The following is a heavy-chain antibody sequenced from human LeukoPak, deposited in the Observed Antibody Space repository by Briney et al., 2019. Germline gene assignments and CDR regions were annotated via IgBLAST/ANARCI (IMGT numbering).Heavy chain of an antibody. D-gene: IGHD3-22*01. J-gene: IGHJ5*02. V-gene: IGHV7-4-1*02. Sequence: ASVKVSCKASGYTFRNYAINWVRQAPGQGLEWMGWTDRNTGNPTYAQGFTGRFVFSLDTSVTTAYLQISSLKAEDTAVYYCVRDVGNYDSRGSYLGWFDPWGQGTLVTVFS. CDR2: TDRNTGNP. CDR3: VRDVGNYDSRGSYLGWFDP. CDR1: GYTFRNYA.